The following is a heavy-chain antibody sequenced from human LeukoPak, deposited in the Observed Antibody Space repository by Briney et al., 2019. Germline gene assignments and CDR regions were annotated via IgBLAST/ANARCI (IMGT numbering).Heavy chain of an antibody. J-gene: IGHJ6*02. V-gene: IGHV1-8*01. Sequence: ASVKVSCKASGYSFISYDVNWVRQATGQGLEWMGWMNPNSGNTGYAQKFQGRVTMTRNTSISTAYMELSSLRSEDTAVYYCARDTRTYYCSSTSCFIHRGMDVWGQGTTVTVSS. CDR3: ARDTRTYYCSSTSCFIHRGMDV. CDR1: GYSFISYD. D-gene: IGHD2-2*01. CDR2: MNPNSGNT.